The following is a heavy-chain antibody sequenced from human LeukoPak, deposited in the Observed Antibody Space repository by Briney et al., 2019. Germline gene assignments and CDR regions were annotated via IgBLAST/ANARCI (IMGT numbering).Heavy chain of an antibody. J-gene: IGHJ4*02. D-gene: IGHD2-15*01. CDR3: ARVGSCSGGSCYYRLFDY. CDR2: IYYSGST. Sequence: PSETLSLTCTVSGGSISSYYWSWIRQPPGKGLEWIGYIYYSGSTYYNPSLKSRVSISVDTSKNQFSLKLSSVTAADTAVYYCARVGSCSGGSCYYRLFDYWGQGTLVTVSS. CDR1: GGSISSYY. V-gene: IGHV4-59*12.